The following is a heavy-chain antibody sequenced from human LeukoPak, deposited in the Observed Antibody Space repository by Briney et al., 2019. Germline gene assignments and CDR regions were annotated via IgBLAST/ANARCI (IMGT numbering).Heavy chain of an antibody. D-gene: IGHD6-13*01. Sequence: GGSLRLSCAASGFTFSSYSMNWVRQAPGKGLEWVSSISSSSSYIYYADSVKGRFTISRDNSKNTLYLQMNSLRAEDTAVYYCARAGPTYSSSWYYFDYWGQGTLVTVSS. CDR2: ISSSSSYI. CDR1: GFTFSSYS. J-gene: IGHJ4*02. CDR3: ARAGPTYSSSWYYFDY. V-gene: IGHV3-21*01.